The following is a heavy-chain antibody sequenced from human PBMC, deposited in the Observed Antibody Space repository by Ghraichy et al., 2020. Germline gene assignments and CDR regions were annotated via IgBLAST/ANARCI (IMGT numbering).Heavy chain of an antibody. CDR1: GGSISSYY. Sequence: ESLNISCTVSGGSISSYYWSWIRQPAGKGLEWIGRIYTSGSTNYNPSLKSRVTMSVDTSKNQFSLKLSSVTAADTAVYYCARGSFIAVAEDGMDVWGQGTTVTVSS. CDR2: IYTSGST. D-gene: IGHD6-19*01. CDR3: ARGSFIAVAEDGMDV. V-gene: IGHV4-4*07. J-gene: IGHJ6*02.